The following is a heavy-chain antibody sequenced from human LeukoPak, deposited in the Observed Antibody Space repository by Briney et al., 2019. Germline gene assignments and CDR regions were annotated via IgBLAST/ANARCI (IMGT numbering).Heavy chain of an antibody. CDR3: ARVEMATIDFDY. D-gene: IGHD5-24*01. J-gene: IGHJ4*02. CDR2: IYHSGST. CDR1: GGSISSYY. V-gene: IGHV4-59*12. Sequence: PSETLSLTCTVSGGSISSYYWSWIRQPPGKGLEWIGYIYHSGSTNYNPSLKSRVTISVDTSKNQFSLKLSSVTAADTAVYYCARVEMATIDFDYWGQGTLVTVSS.